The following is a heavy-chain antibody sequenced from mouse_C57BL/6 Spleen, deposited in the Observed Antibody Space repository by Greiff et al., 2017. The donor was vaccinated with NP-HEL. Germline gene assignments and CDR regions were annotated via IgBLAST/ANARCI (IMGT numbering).Heavy chain of an antibody. CDR3: ARGAVAYFDV. CDR1: GYTFTNYW. Sequence: QVQLKESGAELVRPGTSVKMSCKASGYTFTNYWIGWAKQRPGHGLEWIGDIYPGGGYTNYNEKFKGKATLTADKSSSTAYMQFSSLTSEDSAIYYCARGAVAYFDVWGTGTTVTVSS. CDR2: IYPGGGYT. J-gene: IGHJ1*03. D-gene: IGHD1-1*01. V-gene: IGHV1-63*01.